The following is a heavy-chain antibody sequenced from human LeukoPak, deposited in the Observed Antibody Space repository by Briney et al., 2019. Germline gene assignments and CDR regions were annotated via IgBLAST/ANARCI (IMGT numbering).Heavy chain of an antibody. CDR2: INTDESST. J-gene: IGHJ1*01. D-gene: IGHD6-6*01. CDR3: ADEYSSSSGRSFQH. Sequence: PGGSLRLSCAASGFTFSSYGMHWVRQAPGKGLVWVSRINTDESSTHYADSVKGRFTISRDNAKDTLYLQMNSLRAEDTAVYYCADEYSSSSGRSFQHWGQGTLVTVSS. V-gene: IGHV3-74*01. CDR1: GFTFSSYG.